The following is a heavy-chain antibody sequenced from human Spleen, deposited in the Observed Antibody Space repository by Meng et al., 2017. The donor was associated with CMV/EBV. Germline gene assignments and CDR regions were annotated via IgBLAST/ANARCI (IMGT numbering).Heavy chain of an antibody. CDR1: GGSIRSSSYY. CDR3: ARGGSSRFGELSLPFDP. CDR2: IFYSGTT. V-gene: IGHV4-39*07. D-gene: IGHD3-10*01. Sequence: SETLSLTCTVSGGSIRSSSYYWGWIRQPPGKGLEWIGTIFYSGTTYYNPSLKSRVTISEDTSKNQFSLNLSSLTAADTAVYYCARGGSSRFGELSLPFDPWGQGTLVTVSS. J-gene: IGHJ5*02.